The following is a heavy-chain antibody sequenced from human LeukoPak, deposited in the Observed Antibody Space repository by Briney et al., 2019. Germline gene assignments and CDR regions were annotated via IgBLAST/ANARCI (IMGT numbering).Heavy chain of an antibody. CDR1: GYSFTSYW. V-gene: IGHV5-51*01. CDR2: IYPGDSDT. Sequence: GESLKISCKGSGYSFTSYWIGWVRQMPGKGLEWMGIIYPGDSDTRYSPSFQGQVTISVDKSISTAYLQRSSLKASDTATYYCARHGHCTNGVCYSNYYYYMDVWGKGTTVTVSS. J-gene: IGHJ6*03. CDR3: ARHGHCTNGVCYSNYYYYMDV. D-gene: IGHD2-8*01.